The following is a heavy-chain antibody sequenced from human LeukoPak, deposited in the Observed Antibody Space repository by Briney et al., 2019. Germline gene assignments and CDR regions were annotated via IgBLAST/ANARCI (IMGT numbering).Heavy chain of an antibody. CDR1: GGSFSGYY. J-gene: IGHJ5*02. D-gene: IGHD3-10*01. CDR3: AREYYGSGSYYKAWFDP. CDR2: INHSGST. Sequence: SETLSLTCAVYGGSFSGYYWGWIRQPPGKGLEWIGEINHSGSTNYDPSLKSRVTISVDTSKNQFSLKLSSVTAADTAVYYCAREYYGSGSYYKAWFDPWGQGTLVTVSS. V-gene: IGHV4-34*01.